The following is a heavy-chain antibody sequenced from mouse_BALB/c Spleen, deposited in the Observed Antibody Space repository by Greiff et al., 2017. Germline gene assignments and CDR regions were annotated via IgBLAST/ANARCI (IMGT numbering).Heavy chain of an antibody. V-gene: IGHV5-6*01. D-gene: IGHD3-3*01. CDR1: GFTFSSYG. Sequence: EVQRVESGGDLVKPGGSLKLSCAASGFTFSSYGMSWVRQTPDKRLEWVATISSGGSYTYYPDSVKGRFTISRDNAKNTLYLQMSSLKSEDTAMYYCARDGSQLGNYFDYWGQGTTLTVSS. J-gene: IGHJ2*01. CDR3: ARDGSQLGNYFDY. CDR2: ISSGGSYT.